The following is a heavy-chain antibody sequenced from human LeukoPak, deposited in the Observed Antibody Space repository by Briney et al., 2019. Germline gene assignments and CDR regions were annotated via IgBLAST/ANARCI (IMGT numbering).Heavy chain of an antibody. CDR3: AQASSGWFAHYFEH. Sequence: QSGGSLRLSCVVSGFTFDEYAMHWVRQVPGKGLEWISGISWGGSNIEYADSVKGRFTISRDNAKKCLFLEMNSLRPEDTALYYCAQASSGWFAHYFEHWGQGTLVTVSS. V-gene: IGHV3-9*01. J-gene: IGHJ4*02. CDR2: ISWGGSNI. CDR1: GFTFDEYA. D-gene: IGHD6-19*01.